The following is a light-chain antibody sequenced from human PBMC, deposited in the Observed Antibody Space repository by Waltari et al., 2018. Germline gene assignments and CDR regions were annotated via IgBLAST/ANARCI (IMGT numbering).Light chain of an antibody. CDR2: EVI. Sequence: QSALTQPASVSGTPGQSITISCTGTNSDVGNYNLVSWYHHHPGEAPKLRICEVIKRPSGVSNRCSGSKSGNTASLTISGLQAEDEAYYYCCSYAGSGTYVFGTGTKVTVL. V-gene: IGLV2-23*02. CDR3: CSYAGSGTYV. CDR1: NSDVGNYNL. J-gene: IGLJ1*01.